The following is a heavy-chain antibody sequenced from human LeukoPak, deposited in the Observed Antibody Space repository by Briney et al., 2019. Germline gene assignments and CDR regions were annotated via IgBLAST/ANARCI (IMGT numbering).Heavy chain of an antibody. J-gene: IGHJ4*02. V-gene: IGHV4-61*02. CDR3: AREGKGSSYYFDY. D-gene: IGHD2-2*01. CDR2: IYTSGST. Sequence: SETLSLTCTVSGGSISSGTYYWSWIRQPAGKGLEWIGRIYTSGSTNYNPSLKSRVTISVDTSKNQFSLKLSSVTAADTAVYYCAREGKGSSYYFDYWGQGTLVTVSS. CDR1: GGSISSGTYY.